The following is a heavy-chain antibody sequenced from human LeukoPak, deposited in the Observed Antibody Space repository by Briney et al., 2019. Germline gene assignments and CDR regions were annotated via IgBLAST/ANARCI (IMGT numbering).Heavy chain of an antibody. J-gene: IGHJ4*02. CDR2: ISSSSIYI. CDR1: RFTFSSYS. D-gene: IGHD3-10*01. CDR3: VRVALYYYGSESYYFFEH. Sequence: PGGSLRLSCAASRFTFSSYSVNWVRQAPGKGLEWVSSISSSSIYIYYADSVKGRFIISRDNAKNSLYLQMNTLRVEDTAIYYCVRVALYYYGSESYYFFEHWGQGTPVTASS. V-gene: IGHV3-21*01.